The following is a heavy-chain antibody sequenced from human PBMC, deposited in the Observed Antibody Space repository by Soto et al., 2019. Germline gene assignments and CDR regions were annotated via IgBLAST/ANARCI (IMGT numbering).Heavy chain of an antibody. CDR3: AKSTLGDLSSPSEF. CDR1: GFTFSNYG. V-gene: IGHV3-23*01. Sequence: GGSLRLSCAASGFTFSNYGMSWVRQAPGEGLEWVSSISGGGGGTYYADSVKGRFTISRDNSKNTVYLQMNSLRAEDTALYHCAKSTLGDLSSPSEFWGQGTLVTVSS. J-gene: IGHJ4*02. CDR2: ISGGGGGT. D-gene: IGHD3-10*01.